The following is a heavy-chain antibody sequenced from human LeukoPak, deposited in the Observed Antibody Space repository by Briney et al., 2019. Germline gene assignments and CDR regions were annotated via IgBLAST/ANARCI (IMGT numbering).Heavy chain of an antibody. V-gene: IGHV4-61*02. Sequence: SETLSLTCTVSGGSISSGRYYWSWIRQPAGKGLEWVGRIETSGTTKYNPSLNSRATISVDTSKNQFSLKLNSVTAADTAVYYCARYHMVNRGVNWFDPWGQGTLVTVSS. CDR2: IETSGTT. J-gene: IGHJ5*02. CDR1: GGSISSGRYY. D-gene: IGHD4-23*01. CDR3: ARYHMVNRGVNWFDP.